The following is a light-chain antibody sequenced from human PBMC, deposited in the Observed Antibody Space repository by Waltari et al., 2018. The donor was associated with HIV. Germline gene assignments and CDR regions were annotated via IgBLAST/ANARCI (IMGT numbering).Light chain of an antibody. CDR3: CSYAGSRTWV. J-gene: IGLJ3*02. V-gene: IGLV2-11*01. Sequence: QSALTQPHSVSGSPGQSLTISCTGTSSDIGGYNYVSWYQQHPGKAPKLMIYDVSKRPSGVSNRFSGSKSGNTASLTISGLQAEDETDYYCCSYAGSRTWVFGGGTKLTVL. CDR1: SSDIGGYNY. CDR2: DVS.